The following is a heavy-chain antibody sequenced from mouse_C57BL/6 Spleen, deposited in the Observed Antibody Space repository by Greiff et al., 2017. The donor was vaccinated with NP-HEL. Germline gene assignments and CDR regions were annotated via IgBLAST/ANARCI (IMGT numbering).Heavy chain of an antibody. CDR3: ARWDYYGSSYFDY. J-gene: IGHJ2*01. V-gene: IGHV1-26*01. CDR2: INPNNGGT. Sequence: EVKLQQSGPELVKPGASVKISCKASGYTFTDYYMNWVKQSHGKSLEWIGDINPNNGGTSYNQKFKGKATLTVDKSSSTAYMELRSLTSEDSAVYYCARWDYYGSSYFDYWGQGTTLTVSS. CDR1: GYTFTDYY. D-gene: IGHD1-1*01.